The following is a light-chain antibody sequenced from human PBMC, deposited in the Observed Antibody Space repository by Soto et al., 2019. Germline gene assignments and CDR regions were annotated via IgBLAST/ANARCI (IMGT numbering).Light chain of an antibody. V-gene: IGKV1-8*01. CDR3: QQYYSYPPYT. CDR1: QGISSY. CDR2: AAS. J-gene: IGKJ2*01. Sequence: AIRMTQSPSSLSASTGDRVTITCRASQGISSYLAWYQQKPGKAPKLLIYAASTLQSGVPSRFSSSGSGTDFTLTISCLQSEGFATYYCQQYYSYPPYTFGQGTKLEIK.